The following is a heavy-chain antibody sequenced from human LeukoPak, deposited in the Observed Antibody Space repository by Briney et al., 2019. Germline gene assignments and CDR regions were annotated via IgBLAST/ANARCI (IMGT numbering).Heavy chain of an antibody. Sequence: GGSLRLSCAASGFTFSSYWMSWVRQAPGKGLEWVANIKKDGSEKYYVDSVKGRFTISRDNAKTSLYLQMNSLRAEDTAVYYCARDDGYYDILLGGQGTMVTVSS. J-gene: IGHJ3*01. D-gene: IGHD3-9*01. CDR2: IKKDGSEK. CDR1: GFTFSSYW. CDR3: ARDDGYYDILL. V-gene: IGHV3-7*01.